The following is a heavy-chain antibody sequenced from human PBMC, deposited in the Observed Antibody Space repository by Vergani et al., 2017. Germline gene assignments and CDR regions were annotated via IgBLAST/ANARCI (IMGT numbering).Heavy chain of an antibody. CDR1: GYSVGSGYY. CDR3: ARGSCLGGNCYKPLFDY. CDR2: VHRNGNT. Sequence: QVDLQESGPGLVKSSETLSLNCAVSGYSVGSGYYWGWARQPPGRGLEWIGCVHRNGNTYYTSSLRSRATISRDTSKNQFSLNLTAVAAADTAVYFCARGSCLGGNCYKPLFDYWGQGIVVTVSS. V-gene: IGHV4-38-2*01. J-gene: IGHJ4*02. D-gene: IGHD2-21*01.